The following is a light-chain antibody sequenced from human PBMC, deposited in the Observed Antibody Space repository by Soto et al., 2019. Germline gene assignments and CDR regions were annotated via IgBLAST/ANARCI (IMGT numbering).Light chain of an antibody. Sequence: SVLTQPTSVSGSPGQSITVSCTGNHNDIGTYDYVSWYQQHPGRAPRLLIHGVTTRPSGISDRFSASKSGLTASLTISGLQPEDEADYYCSSFTASGIYGFAPGTKVTV. CDR1: HNDIGTYDY. CDR2: GVT. V-gene: IGLV2-14*03. J-gene: IGLJ1*01. CDR3: SSFTASGIYG.